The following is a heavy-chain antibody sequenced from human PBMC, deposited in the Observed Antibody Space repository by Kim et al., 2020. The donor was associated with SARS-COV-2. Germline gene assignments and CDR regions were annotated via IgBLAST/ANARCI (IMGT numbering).Heavy chain of an antibody. J-gene: IGHJ5*02. Sequence: PYLKGRITRSVDTSKNQFSLKLSSVAAADTAVYFCARHSARTSDWFDPWGQGTLVTVSS. CDR3: ARHSARTSDWFDP. V-gene: IGHV4-59*08. D-gene: IGHD6-6*01.